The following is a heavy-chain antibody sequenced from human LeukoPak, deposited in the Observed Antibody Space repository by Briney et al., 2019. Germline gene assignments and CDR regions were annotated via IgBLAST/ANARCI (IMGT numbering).Heavy chain of an antibody. CDR3: NTYYYGSGSYYYVRDFDY. D-gene: IGHD3-10*01. CDR2: IVVGSGNT. CDR1: GFTFTSSA. V-gene: IGHV1-58*01. Sequence: SVKVSCKASGFTFTSSAVQWVRQARGQRLEWIGWIVVGSGNTNYAQKFQERVTITRDMSTSTAYMELSSLRSEDTAVYYCNTYYYGSGSYYYVRDFDYWGQGTLVTVSS. J-gene: IGHJ4*02.